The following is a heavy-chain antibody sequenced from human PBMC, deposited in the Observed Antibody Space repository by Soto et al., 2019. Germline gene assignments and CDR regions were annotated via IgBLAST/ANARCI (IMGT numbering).Heavy chain of an antibody. J-gene: IGHJ6*02. V-gene: IGHV1-18*01. Sequence: ASVKVSCKASGYTFTSYGISWVRQAPGQGLEWMGWISAYNGNTNYAQKLQGRVTMTTDTSTGTAYMELRSLRSDDTPVYYCARDPYDILTGYYVSYGMDVWGQGTTVTVSS. CDR1: GYTFTSYG. D-gene: IGHD3-9*01. CDR3: ARDPYDILTGYYVSYGMDV. CDR2: ISAYNGNT.